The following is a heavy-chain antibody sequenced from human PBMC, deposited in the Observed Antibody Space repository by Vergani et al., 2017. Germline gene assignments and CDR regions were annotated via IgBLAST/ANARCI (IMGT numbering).Heavy chain of an antibody. J-gene: IGHJ4*02. CDR3: ARDPDPYGSGSSFDY. CDR1: GYSISSGYY. D-gene: IGHD3-10*01. CDR2: IYHSGST. V-gene: IGHV4-38-2*02. Sequence: QVQLQESGPGLVKPSQTLSLTCTVSGYSISSGYYWGWIRQPPGKGLEWIGGIYHSGSTYYNPSLKSRVTIAVDTSKNQFSLKLSSVTAADTAVYYCARDPDPYGSGSSFDYWGQGTLVTVSS.